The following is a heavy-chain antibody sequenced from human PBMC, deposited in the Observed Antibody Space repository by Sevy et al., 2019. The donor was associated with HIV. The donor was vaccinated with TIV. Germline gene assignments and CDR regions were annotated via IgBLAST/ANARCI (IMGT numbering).Heavy chain of an antibody. CDR2: ISGSGSST. D-gene: IGHD3-10*01. CDR1: GFTFSTYA. J-gene: IGHJ4*02. CDR3: AKGEVGRYYYGSGSLFDY. V-gene: IGHV3-23*01. Sequence: GGSLRLSCAVSGFTFSTYAMNWVRQAPGKGLEWVSAISGSGSSTYYADSVKGRFTISRDNSQNTLYLQMNSLRAEDTAIYYCAKGEVGRYYYGSGSLFDYWGQGTLVTVSS.